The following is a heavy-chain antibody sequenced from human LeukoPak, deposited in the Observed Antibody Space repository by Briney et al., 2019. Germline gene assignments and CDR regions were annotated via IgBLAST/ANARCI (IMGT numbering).Heavy chain of an antibody. CDR2: IGSGGLGT. J-gene: IGHJ6*04. Sequence: GGSLRLSCAASGFTFNSHAMTGVRQAPGKGLEWVSGIGSGGLGTHYADSVKSRFTISRDNSKNTLYLQMNSLRAEDTAVYFCANELGDVWGKGATVTVSS. V-gene: IGHV3-23*01. CDR3: ANELGDV. D-gene: IGHD3-16*01. CDR1: GFTFNSHA.